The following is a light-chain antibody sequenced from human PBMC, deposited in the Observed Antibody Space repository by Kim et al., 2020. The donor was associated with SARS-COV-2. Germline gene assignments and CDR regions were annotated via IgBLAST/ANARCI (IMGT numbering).Light chain of an antibody. V-gene: IGKV1-27*01. J-gene: IGKJ1*01. Sequence: DIQMTQSPSSLSASVGDIVTITCRASQDISNYLAWFQLKPGKAPKLLIYAASALQPGVPSRFSGSGSGTDFTLNVTSLQPEDVATYYCQKCDSAPWTFGQGTKVDI. CDR2: AAS. CDR1: QDISNY. CDR3: QKCDSAPWT.